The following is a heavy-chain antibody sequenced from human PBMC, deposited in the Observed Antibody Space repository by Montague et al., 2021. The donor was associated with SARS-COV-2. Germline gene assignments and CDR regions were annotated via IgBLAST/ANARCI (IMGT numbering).Heavy chain of an antibody. CDR1: GGSISNYY. CDR3: ARFDYYFDY. J-gene: IGHJ4*02. CDR2: IYSSGTT. D-gene: IGHD3-3*01. V-gene: IGHV4-59*01. Sequence: SETLFLTCTVSGGSISNYYWSWIRQPPGKGLEWIGDIYSSGTTYYNPSLQSRGTILLDTSKKQFSLRLNSVSAADTAVYYCARFDYYFDYWGQGTLVTVSS.